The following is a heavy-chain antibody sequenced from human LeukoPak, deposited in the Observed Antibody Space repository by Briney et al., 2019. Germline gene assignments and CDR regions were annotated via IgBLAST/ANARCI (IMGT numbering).Heavy chain of an antibody. J-gene: IGHJ2*01. CDR3: AREANSPTARYWYFDL. V-gene: IGHV4-59*01. Sequence: PSETLSLTCTVPGGSFSSYYWSWMRQSPGKGLEWIGYVYYSGSTNYNPALKSRVTISLDTSENQFSLKLSSVTAAVTAVYYCAREANSPTARYWYFDLWGRGTQVTVSS. CDR2: VYYSGST. D-gene: IGHD2-21*01. CDR1: GGSFSSYY.